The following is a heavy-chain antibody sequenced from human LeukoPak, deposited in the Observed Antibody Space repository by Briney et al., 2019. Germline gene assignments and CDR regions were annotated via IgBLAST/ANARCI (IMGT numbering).Heavy chain of an antibody. V-gene: IGHV3-7*01. J-gene: IGHJ6*03. CDR3: TRESDYDSYYYYYMDV. CDR2: INQDGSDK. Sequence: GGSLRLSCAASGFSFSTYWMSWVRQAPGKGLEWVANINQDGSDKYYVDSVKGRFTISRDNAKNSLYLQMNSLRADDTAVYYCTRESDYDSYYYYYMDVWGKGTTVTISS. CDR1: GFSFSTYW. D-gene: IGHD4-17*01.